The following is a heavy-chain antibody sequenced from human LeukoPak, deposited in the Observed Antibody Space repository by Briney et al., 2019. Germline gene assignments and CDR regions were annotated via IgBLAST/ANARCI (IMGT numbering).Heavy chain of an antibody. CDR3: AKAPVGPAVNRLLRVYVDY. CDR2: IWYDGSNK. Sequence: GGSLRLSCAASGFTFSSYGMHWVRQAPGKGLEWVAVIWYDGSNKYYADSVKGRFTISRDNSKNTLYLQMNSLRAEDTAVYYCAKAPVGPAVNRLLRVYVDYWGQGTLVTVSS. D-gene: IGHD2-2*01. V-gene: IGHV3-33*06. CDR1: GFTFSSYG. J-gene: IGHJ4*02.